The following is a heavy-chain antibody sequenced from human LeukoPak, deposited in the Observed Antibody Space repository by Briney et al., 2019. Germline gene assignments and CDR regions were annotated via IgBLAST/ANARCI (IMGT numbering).Heavy chain of an antibody. CDR2: ISSSGSTI. V-gene: IGHV3-48*03. D-gene: IGHD1-26*01. J-gene: IGHJ4*02. CDR1: GFTFSSYE. CDR3: SRDGVGADGIDY. Sequence: GGSVRLPCAASGFTFSSYEMHWVRQAPGKGLEWVSYISSSGSTIYYADSVKGRFTIPRDNDKNSLYLKMKSLRDEDTAVYYCSRDGVGADGIDYWGQGTLVTVSS.